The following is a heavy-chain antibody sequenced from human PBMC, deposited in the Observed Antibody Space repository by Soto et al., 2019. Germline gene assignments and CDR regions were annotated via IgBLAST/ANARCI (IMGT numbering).Heavy chain of an antibody. D-gene: IGHD4-17*01. V-gene: IGHV3-30-3*01. Sequence: GGSLRLSCAASGFTFSSYAMHWVRQAPGKGLEWVAVISYDGSNKYYADSVKGRFTISRDNSKNTLYLQMNSLRAEDTAVYYCARPAYTVTTFSYYVYWGQGTLVTVSS. CDR2: ISYDGSNK. CDR3: ARPAYTVTTFSYYVY. J-gene: IGHJ4*02. CDR1: GFTFSSYA.